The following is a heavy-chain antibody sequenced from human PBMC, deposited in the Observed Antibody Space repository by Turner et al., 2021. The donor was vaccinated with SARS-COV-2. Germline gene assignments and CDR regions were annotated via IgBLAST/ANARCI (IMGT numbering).Heavy chain of an antibody. CDR3: ASPLGGNDYRGLEF. J-gene: IGHJ4*02. Sequence: QVQLAESGGGVVQPGRSLRLSCAASGFTFSSYAIHWVRQDPGKGLEWVAVISDEGTNKYYADSVTGQFTFSRDDSKNTLYLQMNSLRSEDTAVYYCASPLGGNDYRGLEFWGQGTLVTVSS. CDR2: ISDEGTNK. D-gene: IGHD3-10*01. V-gene: IGHV3-30-3*01. CDR1: GFTFSSYA.